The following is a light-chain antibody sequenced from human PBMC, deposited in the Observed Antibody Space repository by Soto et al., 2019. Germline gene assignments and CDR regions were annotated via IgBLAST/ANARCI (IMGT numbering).Light chain of an antibody. V-gene: IGLV2-14*01. CDR1: SSDVGGYNY. J-gene: IGLJ2*01. CDR3: SSYTSSSTE. CDR2: DVS. Sequence: QSALTQPASVSGSPGQSITISCTGTSSDVGGYNYVSWYQQHPGKAPKLMIYDVSKRPSGVSNRVSGSKSGNTASLTISGLQAEDEADYYCSSYTSSSTEFGGGTKVTVL.